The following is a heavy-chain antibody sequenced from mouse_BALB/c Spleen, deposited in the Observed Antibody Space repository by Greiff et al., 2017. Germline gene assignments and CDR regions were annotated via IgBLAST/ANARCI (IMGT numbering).Heavy chain of an antibody. D-gene: IGHD2-4*01. Sequence: QVQLQQSGPELVKPGASVRISCKASGYTFTSYYIHWVKQRPGQGLEWIGWIYPGNVNTKYNEKFKGKATLTADKSSSTAYMQLSSLTSEDSAVYFCARSRLRWDYAMDYWGQGTSVTVSS. V-gene: IGHV1S56*01. CDR2: IYPGNVNT. J-gene: IGHJ4*01. CDR3: ARSRLRWDYAMDY. CDR1: GYTFTSYY.